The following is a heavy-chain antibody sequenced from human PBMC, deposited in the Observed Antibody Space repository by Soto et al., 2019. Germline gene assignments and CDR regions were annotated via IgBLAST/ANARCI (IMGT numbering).Heavy chain of an antibody. D-gene: IGHD2-15*01. V-gene: IGHV4-31*03. CDR1: GGSISSGGYN. Sequence: SETLSLTCTVSGGSISSGGYNWSWTRQHPGKGLEWIGYSYYTGYTYYNPSLKSRVTISVDTSKNQFSLKLSSVTAADTAVYYCTRGCSGGSCYSYYYGLDVWGQGTTVTVSS. CDR3: TRGCSGGSCYSYYYGLDV. J-gene: IGHJ6*02. CDR2: SYYTGYT.